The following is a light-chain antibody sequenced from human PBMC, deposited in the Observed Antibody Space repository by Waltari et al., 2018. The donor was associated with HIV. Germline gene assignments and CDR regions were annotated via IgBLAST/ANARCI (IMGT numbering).Light chain of an antibody. CDR2: QTS. CDR1: RNIREY. J-gene: IGKJ4*01. CDR3: QQGYSSPYT. Sequence: DIQMTQSPSSLSASVGDRVSITCQASRNIREYLSWYQQRPGRAPSLLMFQTSTLETGVPSRFSGCVTGTHFSLTISNLQPHDFATYFCQQGYSSPYTFGGGTRVQ. V-gene: IGKV1-39*01.